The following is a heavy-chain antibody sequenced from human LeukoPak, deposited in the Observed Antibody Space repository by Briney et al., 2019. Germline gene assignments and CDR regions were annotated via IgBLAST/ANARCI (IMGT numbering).Heavy chain of an antibody. CDR3: AREPGSSSFDY. J-gene: IGHJ4*02. CDR2: IDQDGSVR. V-gene: IGHV3-7*01. D-gene: IGHD6-13*01. CDR1: VFTFSSFW. Sequence: PGGSLRLSCVASVFTFSSFWMSWVRQAPWKGLEFVANIDQDGSVRNYVDSVKGQFIISRDNAKNSLYLQMDSLRAEDTAVYFCAREPGSSSFDYGGLGTPVTVSS.